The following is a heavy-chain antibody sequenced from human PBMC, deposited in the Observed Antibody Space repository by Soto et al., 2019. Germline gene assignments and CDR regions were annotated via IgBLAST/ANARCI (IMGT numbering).Heavy chain of an antibody. CDR3: ARLPHYGDYSDYYYYGMDV. D-gene: IGHD4-17*01. CDR2: IYYSGST. CDR1: GGSISSGGYY. Sequence: QVQLQESGPGLVKPSQTLSLTCTVSGGSISSGGYYWSWIRQHPGKGLEWIGYIYYSGSTFYNPSLKSRVTISVDTSKNQFSLKLSSVTAADTAVYYCARLPHYGDYSDYYYYGMDVWGQGTTVTVSS. V-gene: IGHV4-31*03. J-gene: IGHJ6*02.